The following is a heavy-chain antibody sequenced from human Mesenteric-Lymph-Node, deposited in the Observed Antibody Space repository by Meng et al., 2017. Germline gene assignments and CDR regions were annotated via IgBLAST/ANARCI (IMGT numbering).Heavy chain of an antibody. CDR2: ITPNSGGT. D-gene: IGHD6-13*01. CDR1: GYSFTYYY. Sequence: ASVKVSCKASGYSFTYYYIHWVRQAPGQALDWMGRITPNSGGTNYAQNFHGRVTMTRDTSISTVYMELLSLTSDDTAMYYCARFGGSSLSKNWFDLWGQGTLVTVSS. CDR3: ARFGGSSLSKNWFDL. J-gene: IGHJ5*02. V-gene: IGHV1-2*06.